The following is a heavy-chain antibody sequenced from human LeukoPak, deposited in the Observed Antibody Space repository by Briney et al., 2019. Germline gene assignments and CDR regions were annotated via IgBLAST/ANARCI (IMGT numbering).Heavy chain of an antibody. CDR3: ARTSPYYYDSSGYSGAFDI. Sequence: ASVKVSCKASGYTFTSYDINWVRQATGQGLEWMGWMNPNSGNTGYAQKFQGRVTITRNTSISTAYMELSSLRSEDTAVYYCARTSPYYYDSSGYSGAFDIWGQGTMVTVSS. J-gene: IGHJ3*02. D-gene: IGHD3-22*01. V-gene: IGHV1-8*03. CDR1: GYTFTSYD. CDR2: MNPNSGNT.